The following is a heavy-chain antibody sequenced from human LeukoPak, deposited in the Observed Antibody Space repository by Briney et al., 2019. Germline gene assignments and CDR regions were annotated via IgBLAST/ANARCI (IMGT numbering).Heavy chain of an antibody. J-gene: IGHJ5*02. Sequence: ASVKVSCKVSGGPFTSYPISWVRQAPGQGLEWMGEVIPIFGVTNYAQGFQDRITITANESTSTAYMELSSLRSEDTAVYYCARGTHLEPRGWFDPWGQGTLVTVSS. CDR2: VIPIFGVT. V-gene: IGHV1-69*01. CDR3: ARGTHLEPRGWFDP. D-gene: IGHD3-3*01. CDR1: GGPFTSYP.